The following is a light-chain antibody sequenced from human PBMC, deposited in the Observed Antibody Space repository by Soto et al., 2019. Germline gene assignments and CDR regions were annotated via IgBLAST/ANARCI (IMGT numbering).Light chain of an antibody. CDR2: DNA. CDR1: SSNIGAGYD. CDR3: QSYDSSMTAVA. J-gene: IGLJ2*01. V-gene: IGLV1-40*01. Sequence: QSVLTHPPSVSGAPGQRVTISCTGSSSNIGAGYDVHWYRQLPGTAPKLLIYDNANRPSGVPDRFSGSKSDTSASLAITGLQAEDEADYYCQSYDSSMTAVAFGGGTKLTVL.